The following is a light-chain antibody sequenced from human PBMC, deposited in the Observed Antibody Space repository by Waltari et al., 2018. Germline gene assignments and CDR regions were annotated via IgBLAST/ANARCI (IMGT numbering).Light chain of an antibody. Sequence: TCRASKYVKNNLAWYQQRPGQPPKVVIYKASRLESGVPSKFIGSGFVTDFPLTVSSLQPGDFATYYCQQYDSLPVTFGGGTKVEIK. CDR3: QQYDSLPVT. CDR2: KAS. CDR1: KYVKNN. J-gene: IGKJ4*01. V-gene: IGKV1-5*03.